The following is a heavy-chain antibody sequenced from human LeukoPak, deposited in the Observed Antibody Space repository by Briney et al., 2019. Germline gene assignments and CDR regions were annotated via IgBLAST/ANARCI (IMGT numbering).Heavy chain of an antibody. V-gene: IGHV4-34*01. CDR3: ARVPDITARPCDS. D-gene: IGHD2-21*02. CDR2: ISHTGDIT. CDR1: GGSFSNYY. J-gene: IGHJ4*02. Sequence: SETLSLTCAVYGGSFSNYYWTWVRQAPGKGLEWIGEISHTGDITNYKPSLKSRVTISVDPSKKHFSLKLTPVTAADTGIYFCARVPDITARPCDSWGPATRVTDS.